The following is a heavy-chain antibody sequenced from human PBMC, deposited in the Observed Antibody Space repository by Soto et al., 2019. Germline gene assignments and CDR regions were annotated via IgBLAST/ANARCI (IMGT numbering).Heavy chain of an antibody. CDR3: ARRRLGYGSWYFDL. V-gene: IGHV1-69*01. CDR2: NLPLFNIS. CDR1: GGAFSSYA. D-gene: IGHD3-10*01. Sequence: QVQLVQSGAEVKKPGSSVKVSCKDSGGAFSSYAISWLRQAPGQGLEWMGGNLPLFNISNYAQKFQGRVTITAVEPTSKAYMDLSNLTSEYTAVYYCARRRLGYGSWYFDLWGRATLITVSS. J-gene: IGHJ2*01.